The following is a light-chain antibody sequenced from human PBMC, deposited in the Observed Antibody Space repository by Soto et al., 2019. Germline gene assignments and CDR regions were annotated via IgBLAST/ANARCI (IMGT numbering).Light chain of an antibody. CDR1: RSNIGAGYD. J-gene: IGLJ1*01. V-gene: IGLV1-40*01. CDR2: VNN. CDR3: QSYDSSLSAFV. Sequence: QAVVTQPPSVSGAPGQRVTISCTGTRSNIGAGYDVHWYQQVPGAAPKLLIYVNNNRPSGVPDRFSGSRSGTSASLAITGLQAEDEADYYCQSYDSSLSAFVFGTGTKLTVL.